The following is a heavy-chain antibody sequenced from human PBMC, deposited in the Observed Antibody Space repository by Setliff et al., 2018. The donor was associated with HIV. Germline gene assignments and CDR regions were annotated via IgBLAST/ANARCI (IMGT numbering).Heavy chain of an antibody. Sequence: AASVKVSCKTSGYTFTNYGISWVRQAPGQGLEWMGWIGAYNDNTNYAQKVQGRITMTTDTSTGTAYMELRSLRTDDTAVYYCLRDRYCSGAYCLSFPFDYWGQGTLVTVSS. CDR1: GYTFTNYG. CDR3: LRDRYCSGAYCLSFPFDY. J-gene: IGHJ4*02. D-gene: IGHD2-15*01. CDR2: IGAYNDNT. V-gene: IGHV1-18*01.